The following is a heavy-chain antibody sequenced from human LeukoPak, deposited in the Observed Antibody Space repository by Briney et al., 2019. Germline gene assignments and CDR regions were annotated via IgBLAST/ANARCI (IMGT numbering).Heavy chain of an antibody. CDR2: INHSGST. CDR1: GGSFSGYY. CDR3: ASSSGYYSSFGYFYY. J-gene: IGHJ4*02. D-gene: IGHD3-22*01. V-gene: IGHV4-34*01. Sequence: PSETLSLTCAVYGGSFSGYYWSWIRQPPGKGLEWIGEINHSGSTNYNPSLKSRVTISVDTSKNQFSLKLSSVTAADTAVYYCASSSGYYSSFGYFYYWGQGTLVTVSS.